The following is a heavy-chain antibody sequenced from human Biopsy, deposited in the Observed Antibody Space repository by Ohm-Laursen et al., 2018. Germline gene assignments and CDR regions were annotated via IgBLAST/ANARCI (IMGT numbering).Heavy chain of an antibody. CDR2: IYNSGST. Sequence: SDTLSLTSAVSGGSMSSYYWTWIRQPPGKGLEWIGYIYNSGSTNYNPSLKSRVTISVAVDTSKSQFSLRLSSVTAADTAMYYCARGEAGVYDALDIWGQGTMVIVSS. D-gene: IGHD3-10*01. CDR1: GGSMSSYY. CDR3: ARGEAGVYDALDI. V-gene: IGHV4-59*07. J-gene: IGHJ3*02.